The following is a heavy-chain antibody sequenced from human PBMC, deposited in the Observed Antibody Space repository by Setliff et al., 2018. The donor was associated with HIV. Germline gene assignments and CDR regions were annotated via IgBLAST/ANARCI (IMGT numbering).Heavy chain of an antibody. CDR1: GGTFSSYA. CDR2: IIPIFGTA. D-gene: IGHD3-16*02. CDR3: ARGPRVILGNWFDP. Sequence: SVKVSCKASGGTFSSYAISWVRQAPGQGLEWMGRIIPIFGTANYAQKFQGRVTITADKSTSTAYMGLSSLRSEDTAVYYCARGPRVILGNWFDPWGQGTLVTVSS. J-gene: IGHJ5*02. V-gene: IGHV1-69*06.